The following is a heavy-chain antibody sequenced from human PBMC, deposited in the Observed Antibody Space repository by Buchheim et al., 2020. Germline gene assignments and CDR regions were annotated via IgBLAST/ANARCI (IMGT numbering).Heavy chain of an antibody. D-gene: IGHD4-23*01. V-gene: IGHV4-59*01. CDR2: IYYSGST. CDR1: GGSISSYY. CDR3: ASLRTTVVKERTLGIFDY. Sequence: QVQLQESGPGLVKPSETLSLTCTVSGGSISSYYWSWIRQPPGKGLEWIGYIYYSGSTNYNPSLKSRVTISVDTSKNQFSLKLSSVTAADTAVYYCASLRTTVVKERTLGIFDYWGQGTL. J-gene: IGHJ4*02.